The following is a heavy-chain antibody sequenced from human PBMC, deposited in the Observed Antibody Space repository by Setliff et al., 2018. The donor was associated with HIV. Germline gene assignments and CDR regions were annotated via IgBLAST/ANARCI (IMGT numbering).Heavy chain of an antibody. D-gene: IGHD3-10*01. V-gene: IGHV4-59*01. J-gene: IGHJ4*02. Sequence: SETLSLTCSVSGGSITNYYWGWIRQSTGKGLEWIGFIRHTGSTSYNPSLKSRVIISTDTRNHFSLNLYSITAADTAAYYCARYRSGDTDISLDYWGQGALVTVSS. CDR3: ARYRSGDTDISLDY. CDR2: IRHTGST. CDR1: GGSITNYY.